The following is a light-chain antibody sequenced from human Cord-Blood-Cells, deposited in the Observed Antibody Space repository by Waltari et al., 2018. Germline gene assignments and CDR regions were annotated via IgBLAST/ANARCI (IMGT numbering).Light chain of an antibody. CDR3: QQRSNWPLT. CDR1: QSVSSY. Sequence: LTQSPATLSLSPGERATLSCRASQSVSSYLAWYQQKPGQAPRLLIYDASNRATGIPARFSGSGSGTDFTLTISSLEPEDFAVYYCQQRSNWPLTFGGGTKVEIE. J-gene: IGKJ4*01. V-gene: IGKV3-11*01. CDR2: DAS.